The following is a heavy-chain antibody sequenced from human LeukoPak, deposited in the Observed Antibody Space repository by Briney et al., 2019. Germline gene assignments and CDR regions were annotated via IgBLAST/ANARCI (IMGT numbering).Heavy chain of an antibody. CDR1: GYSISSAYY. CDR2: MYHSGST. Sequence: ASETLSLTCSVSGYSISSAYYWGWIRQPPGKGLEWIGTMYHSGSTNYNPSLKSRVTISVDTSKNQFSLKLSSVTAADKAVYFCARGFRGDNFDYWGQGTLVTVSS. D-gene: IGHD7-27*01. CDR3: ARGFRGDNFDY. V-gene: IGHV4-38-2*02. J-gene: IGHJ4*02.